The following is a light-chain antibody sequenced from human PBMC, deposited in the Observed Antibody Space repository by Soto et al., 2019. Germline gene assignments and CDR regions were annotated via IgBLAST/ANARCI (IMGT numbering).Light chain of an antibody. J-gene: IGLJ3*02. CDR2: GNS. V-gene: IGLV1-40*01. CDR1: SSNIGAGYD. Sequence: QSVLTQPPSVSGAPGQRVTISCTGSSSNIGAGYDVHWYQQLPGTAPKLLIYGNSNRPSGVPDRFSGSKSGTSASLAITGLQAEDDAAYYCQSSDSSLSGSVFGGGTKLTVL. CDR3: QSSDSSLSGSV.